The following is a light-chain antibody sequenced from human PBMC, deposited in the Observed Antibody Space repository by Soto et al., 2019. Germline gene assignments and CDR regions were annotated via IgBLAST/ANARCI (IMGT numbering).Light chain of an antibody. CDR2: DVS. J-gene: IGLJ1*01. CDR1: SSDVGGYNY. Sequence: QSVLTQPASVSGSPGQSITISCTGTSSDVGGYNYVSWFQQHPGKAPKLIIFDVSNRPSGVSNRFSGSKSGNTASLTISGLQAEDGADYYCSSYTYAGGTPYAFGPGTKVTVL. V-gene: IGLV2-14*03. CDR3: SSYTYAGGTPYA.